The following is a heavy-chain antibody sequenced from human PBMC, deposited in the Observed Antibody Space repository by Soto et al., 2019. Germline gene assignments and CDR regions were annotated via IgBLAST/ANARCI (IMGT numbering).Heavy chain of an antibody. D-gene: IGHD7-27*01. CDR3: AKVATGDRLVDAGDRTYYYYGMDV. J-gene: IGHJ6*02. Sequence: GGSLRLSCAASGFTFSSYGMHWVRQAPGKGLEWVAVISYDGSNKYYADSVKGRFTISRDNSKNTLYLQMNSLRAEDTAVYYCAKVATGDRLVDAGDRTYYYYGMDVWGQGTTVTVSS. V-gene: IGHV3-30*18. CDR2: ISYDGSNK. CDR1: GFTFSSYG.